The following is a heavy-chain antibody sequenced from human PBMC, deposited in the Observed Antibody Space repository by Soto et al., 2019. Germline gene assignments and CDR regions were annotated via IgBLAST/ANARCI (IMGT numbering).Heavy chain of an antibody. CDR3: ASNVDTAMVGDDHGMDV. CDR2: ISAYNGNT. Sequence: ASVKVSCKASGYTFTSYGISWLRQAPGQGLEWMGWISAYNGNTNYAQKLQGRVTMTTDTSTSTAYMELRSLRSDDTAVYYCASNVDTAMVGDDHGMDVWGQGTTVTVSS. J-gene: IGHJ6*02. D-gene: IGHD5-18*01. V-gene: IGHV1-18*04. CDR1: GYTFTSYG.